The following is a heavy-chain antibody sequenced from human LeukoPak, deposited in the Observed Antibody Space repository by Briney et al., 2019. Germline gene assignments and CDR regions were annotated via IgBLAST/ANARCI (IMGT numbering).Heavy chain of an antibody. Sequence: PSETLSLTCTVSGGSISSYYWSWIRQPAGKGLEWIGRIYTSGSTNYNPSLKSRGTMSVETSKNQFSLKLTSVTAADTAVYFCARDANGSDLHYXHXDGWXXXTXXSV. J-gene: IGHJ6*03. CDR1: GGSISSYY. CDR2: IYTSGST. CDR3: ARDANGSDLHYXHXDG. D-gene: IGHD6-25*01. V-gene: IGHV4-4*07.